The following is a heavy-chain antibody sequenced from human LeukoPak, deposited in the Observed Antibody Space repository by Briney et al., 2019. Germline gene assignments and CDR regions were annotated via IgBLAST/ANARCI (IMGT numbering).Heavy chain of an antibody. V-gene: IGHV4-59*01. CDR1: GSSINGYY. J-gene: IGHJ4*02. CDR3: ARVGRGDHTWGSYSFDY. CDR2: INYSGST. Sequence: SETLSLTCSVSGSSINGYYWGWIRQPPGKGLEWIGYINYSGSTNYKSSLKSRVTISLDTSKNHFSLKLTSVTAADTAVYYCARVGRGDHTWGSYSFDYWGQGALVTVSS. D-gene: IGHD3-16*01.